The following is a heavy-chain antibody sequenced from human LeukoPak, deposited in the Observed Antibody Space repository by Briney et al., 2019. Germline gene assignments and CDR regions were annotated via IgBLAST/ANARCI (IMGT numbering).Heavy chain of an antibody. J-gene: IGHJ5*02. V-gene: IGHV1-46*01. CDR1: GYTFTSYY. CDR3: ARMYCGSTSCYTYNWFDP. Sequence: ASVKVSCKASGYTFTSYYMHWVRQAPGQGLEWMGMINPSDGRTTYAQKFQGRVTITTDESTSTAYMELSSLRSEDTAVYYCARMYCGSTSCYTYNWFDPWGQGTLVTVSS. CDR2: INPSDGRT. D-gene: IGHD2-2*01.